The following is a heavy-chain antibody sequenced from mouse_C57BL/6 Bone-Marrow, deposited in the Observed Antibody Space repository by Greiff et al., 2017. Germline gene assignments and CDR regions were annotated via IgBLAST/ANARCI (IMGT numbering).Heavy chain of an antibody. J-gene: IGHJ3*01. V-gene: IGHV7-1*01. D-gene: IGHD2-1*01. CDR3: ARDGGALLPFAY. CDR2: SRNKANDYTT. Sequence: EVKLMESGGGLVQSGRSLRLSCATSGFTFGDFYMEWVRQAPGKGLEWIAASRNKANDYTTEYSASVKGRFIVSRDTSQSILYLQMNALRAEDTAIYYCARDGGALLPFAYWGQGTLVTVSA. CDR1: GFTFGDFY.